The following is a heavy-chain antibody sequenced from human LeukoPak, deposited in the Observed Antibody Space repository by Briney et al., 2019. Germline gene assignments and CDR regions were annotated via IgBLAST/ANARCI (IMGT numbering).Heavy chain of an antibody. CDR3: ARAGLEQQLSGYYFDY. D-gene: IGHD6-13*01. J-gene: IGHJ4*02. V-gene: IGHV1-8*01. CDR1: GYTFTSYD. Sequence: ASVKVSCKASGYTFTSYDINWVRQATGQGLEWVGWMNPNSGNTGYAQNFQGRVTMTRNTSISTAYMELSSLRFEDTAVYYCARAGLEQQLSGYYFDYWGQGTLVTVSS. CDR2: MNPNSGNT.